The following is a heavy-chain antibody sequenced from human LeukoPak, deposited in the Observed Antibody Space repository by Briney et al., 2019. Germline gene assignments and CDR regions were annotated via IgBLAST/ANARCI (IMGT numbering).Heavy chain of an antibody. V-gene: IGHV3-11*04. D-gene: IGHD2-8*01. J-gene: IGHJ4*02. Sequence: PGGSLRLSCAASGFTFSDSYMSWIRQAPGKGLEWVSYISSSGSTIYYADSVKGRFTISRDNAKNSLYLQMNSLRAEDTAVYYCARSVYLLYYFDYWGQGTLVTVSS. CDR1: GFTFSDSY. CDR3: ARSVYLLYYFDY. CDR2: ISSSGSTI.